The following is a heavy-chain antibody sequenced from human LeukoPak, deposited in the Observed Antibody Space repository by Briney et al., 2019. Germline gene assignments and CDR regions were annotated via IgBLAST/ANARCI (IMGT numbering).Heavy chain of an antibody. V-gene: IGHV3-21*01. CDR3: ARDGT. CDR1: GFTFSDYT. CDR2: ISASGTSI. D-gene: IGHD1-26*01. Sequence: GGSLRLSRATSGFTFSDYTMNWVRQAPRKGLEWVSFISASGTSIYYADSVRGRFTISRDNAKKSLYLQMNSLRAEYTAVYYCARDGTWGPGTLVTVSS. J-gene: IGHJ5*02.